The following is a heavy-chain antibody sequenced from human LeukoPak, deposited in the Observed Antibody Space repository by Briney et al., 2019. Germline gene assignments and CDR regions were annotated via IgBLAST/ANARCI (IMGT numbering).Heavy chain of an antibody. D-gene: IGHD3-22*01. CDR3: APPPYYYEANGYSVA. V-gene: IGHV4-4*07. Sequence: PSETLSLTCTVSGNSFGDYYWSWIRQPAGKGLEWIGRIYTSGSTTYNPSLKSRVTISVGPSKNQFSLNLSSVTAADTAVYYCAPPPYYYEANGYSVAWGQGTLVTVSS. J-gene: IGHJ5*02. CDR1: GNSFGDYY. CDR2: IYTSGST.